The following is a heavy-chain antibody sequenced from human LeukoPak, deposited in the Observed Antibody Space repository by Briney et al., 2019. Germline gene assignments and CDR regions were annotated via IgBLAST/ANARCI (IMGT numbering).Heavy chain of an antibody. V-gene: IGHV3-23*01. CDR2: ISGSGGST. CDR3: AKALIVVVTHFDY. CDR1: GFTFSSYW. J-gene: IGHJ4*02. D-gene: IGHD2-21*02. Sequence: GGSLRLSCAASGFTFSSYWMSWVRQAPGKGLEWVSAISGSGGSTYYADSVKGRFTISRDNSKNTLYLQMNSLRAEDTAVYYCAKALIVVVTHFDYWGQGTLVTVSS.